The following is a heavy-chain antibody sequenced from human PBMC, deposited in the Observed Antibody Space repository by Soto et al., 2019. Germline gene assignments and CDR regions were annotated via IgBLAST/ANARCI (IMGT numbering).Heavy chain of an antibody. CDR2: IRSKANNYAT. V-gene: IGHV3-73*02. CDR3: ARHALQYCGGDCYLLPYFDL. D-gene: IGHD2-21*02. Sequence: EVQLVESGGGLVQLGGSLKLSCAASGFTFSGSAMHWVRQASGKGLEWVGRIRSKANNYATVYAASVKGRFTISRDDSKNTAHLQMNSLKTEDTAVYYCARHALQYCGGDCYLLPYFDLWGRGTLVTVSS. CDR1: GFTFSGSA. J-gene: IGHJ2*01.